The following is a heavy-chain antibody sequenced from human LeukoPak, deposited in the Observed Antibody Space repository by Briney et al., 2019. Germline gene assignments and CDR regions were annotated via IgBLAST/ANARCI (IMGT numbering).Heavy chain of an antibody. CDR2: INSDGSSI. D-gene: IGHD5-12*01. CDR3: AREGRVSGYDFDC. J-gene: IGHJ4*02. V-gene: IGHV3-74*03. CDR1: GFTFSSYW. Sequence: GGSLRLSCAASGFTFSSYWMRWVRQAPGKGLVWVSRINSDGSSITYADSVTGRLSISRDTAKNTLYLQMNSLRVEDTAVYYCAREGRVSGYDFDCWGQGTLVTVSS.